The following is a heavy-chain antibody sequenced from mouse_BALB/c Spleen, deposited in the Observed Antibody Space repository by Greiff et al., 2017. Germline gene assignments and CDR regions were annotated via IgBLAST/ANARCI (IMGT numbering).Heavy chain of an antibody. J-gene: IGHJ3*01. V-gene: IGHV1-63*02. CDR2: IYPGGGYT. CDR1: GYTFTNYW. D-gene: IGHD2-4*01. CDR3: ARSGDYVRFAY. Sequence: VQLQQSGAELVRPGTSVKISCKASGYTFTNYWLGWVKQRPGHGLEWIGDIYPGGGYTNYNEKFKGKATLTADTSSSTAYMQLSSLTSEDSAVYFCARSGDYVRFAYWGQGTLVTVSA.